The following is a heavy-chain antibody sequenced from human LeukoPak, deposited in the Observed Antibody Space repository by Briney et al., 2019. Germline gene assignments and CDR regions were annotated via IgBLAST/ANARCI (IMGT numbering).Heavy chain of an antibody. CDR1: GYTFTGYY. Sequence: ASVKVSCKASGYTFTGYYMHWVRQAPGQGLEWMGWINPNSGGTNYAQKFQGRVTMTRDTSISTAYMELSRLRSDDTAVYYCARGLDDSSGYYYDYWGQGTLISVSS. J-gene: IGHJ4*02. CDR3: ARGLDDSSGYYYDY. CDR2: INPNSGGT. D-gene: IGHD3-22*01. V-gene: IGHV1-2*02.